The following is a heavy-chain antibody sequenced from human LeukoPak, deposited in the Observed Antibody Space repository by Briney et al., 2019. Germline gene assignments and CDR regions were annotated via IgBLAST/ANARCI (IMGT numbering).Heavy chain of an antibody. CDR2: IYYSGST. V-gene: IGHV4-34*01. D-gene: IGHD2-2*01. J-gene: IGHJ6*03. CDR1: GGSFSGYY. CDR3: ARRAIVVVPAANNYYYYYMDV. Sequence: SETLSLTCAVYGGSFSGYYWSWIRQPPGKGLEWIGYIYYSGSTKYNPSLKSRVTISLDTSKNQFSLKLSSVTAADTAVYCCARRAIVVVPAANNYYYYYMDVWGKGTTVTISS.